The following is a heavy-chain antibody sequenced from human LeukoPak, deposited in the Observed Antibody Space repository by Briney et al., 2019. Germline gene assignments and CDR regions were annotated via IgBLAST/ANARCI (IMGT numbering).Heavy chain of an antibody. CDR3: ATSIVGATTLTDAFDI. CDR2: IYPGDSDT. Sequence: GESLKISCKGSGYSFTSYWIGWVRQMPGKGLGWMGIIYPGDSDTRYSPSFQGQVTISADKSISTAYLQWSSLKASDTAMYYCATSIVGATTLTDAFDIWGQGTMVTVSS. J-gene: IGHJ3*02. CDR1: GYSFTSYW. V-gene: IGHV5-51*01. D-gene: IGHD1-26*01.